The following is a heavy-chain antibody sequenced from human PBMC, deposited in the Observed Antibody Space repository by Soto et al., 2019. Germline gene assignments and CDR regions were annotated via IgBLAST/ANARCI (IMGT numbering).Heavy chain of an antibody. CDR1: GDSVSSDIYY. D-gene: IGHD4-4*01. Sequence: QVQLQESGPGLVKPSETLSLTCTVSGDSVSSDIYYWNWFRQPPGKGLEWLGDVHYSGHTKYKPSLESRFTISVDTSKNQFSLKLSSVTPADTAVYYCARGPTVTTDYWGQGTLVTVSS. CDR3: ARGPTVTTDY. V-gene: IGHV4-61*01. J-gene: IGHJ4*02. CDR2: VHYSGHT.